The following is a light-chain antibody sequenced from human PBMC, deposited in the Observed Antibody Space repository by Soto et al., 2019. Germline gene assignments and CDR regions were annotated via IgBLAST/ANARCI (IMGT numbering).Light chain of an antibody. CDR2: GAS. J-gene: IGKJ1*01. CDR3: QQCCTWWT. V-gene: IGKV3-11*01. Sequence: EIVLTQSPSTLSLSPGERVTFPCRASQSVSSYLAWYQQKPCQAPRLLIYGASNRATGIPCRFSGSGSGTTVTLTISSLEPEEFAVYYCQQCCTWWTVGQGTKVEIK. CDR1: QSVSSY.